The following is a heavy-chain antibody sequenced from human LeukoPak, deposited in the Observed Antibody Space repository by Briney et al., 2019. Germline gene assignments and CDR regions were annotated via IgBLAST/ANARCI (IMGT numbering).Heavy chain of an antibody. CDR2: IYYSGST. D-gene: IGHD2-2*01. V-gene: IGHV4-4*02. Sequence: SETLSLTCAVSGGSISSSNWWSWVRQPPGKGLEWIGYIYYSGSTNYNPSLKSRVTISVDTSKNQFSLKLSSVTAADTAVYYCAKSGTTELLFEWFDPWGQGTLVTVSS. CDR3: AKSGTTELLFEWFDP. CDR1: GGSISSSNW. J-gene: IGHJ5*02.